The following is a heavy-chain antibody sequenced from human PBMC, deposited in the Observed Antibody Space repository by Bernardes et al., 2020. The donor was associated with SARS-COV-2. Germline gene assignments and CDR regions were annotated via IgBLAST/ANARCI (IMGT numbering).Heavy chain of an antibody. Sequence: GGSLRLSCSASGFTFSTYWMHWVRQVPGKGLVWVSRINSDGSSTSYADYVKGRFTISRDNAKNTLYLQMNSLRAEDTAVYFCARGYYSGGRGYPGVPWGQGTLVTVSS. CDR3: ARGYYSGGRGYPGVP. CDR1: GFTFSTYW. V-gene: IGHV3-74*01. CDR2: INSDGSST. D-gene: IGHD2-15*01. J-gene: IGHJ5*02.